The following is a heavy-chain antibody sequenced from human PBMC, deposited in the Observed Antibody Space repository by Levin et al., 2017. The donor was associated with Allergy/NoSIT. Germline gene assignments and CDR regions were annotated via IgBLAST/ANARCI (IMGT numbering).Heavy chain of an antibody. CDR2: LSSRGLYI. CDR1: GFTFSSYT. CDR3: ARDMYRLLAYFYYYGMDV. D-gene: IGHD2-2*01. J-gene: IGHJ6*04. Sequence: PGGSLRLSCAASGFTFSSYTMTWVRQAPGKGLEWVSSLSSRGLYIYYADSVKGRFTISRDNAKNSLYLQMDSLGAEDTAVYYCARDMYRLLAYFYYYGMDVWGEGTTVTVSS. V-gene: IGHV3-21*01.